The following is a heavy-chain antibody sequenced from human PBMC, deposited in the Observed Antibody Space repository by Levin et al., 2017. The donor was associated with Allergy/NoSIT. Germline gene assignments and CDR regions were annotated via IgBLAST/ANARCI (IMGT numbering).Heavy chain of an antibody. CDR3: ARLEGTSRYPQGKTWDY. CDR1: GYSFTSYW. J-gene: IGHJ4*02. V-gene: IGHV5-51*01. Sequence: GESLKISCKGSGYSFTSYWIGWVRQMPGKGLEWMGIIYPGDSDTRYSPSFQGQVTISADKSISTAYLQWSSLKASDTAMYYCARLEGTSRYPQGKTWDYWGQGTLVTVSS. D-gene: IGHD2-2*01. CDR2: IYPGDSDT.